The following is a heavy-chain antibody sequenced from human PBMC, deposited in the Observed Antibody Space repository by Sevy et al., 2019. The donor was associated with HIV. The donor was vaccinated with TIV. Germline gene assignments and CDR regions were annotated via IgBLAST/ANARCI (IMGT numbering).Heavy chain of an antibody. V-gene: IGHV3-30-3*01. Sequence: GGSLRLSCSASGFSFNYFAMHWVRQAPGKGLEWVALLSYDGASKYYADSLKGRFTVSRDNSKNTLYLQVNSLKVEDTAVYYCARTDRDYGDSVRDAIDYWGQGTLVTVSS. CDR1: GFSFNYFA. J-gene: IGHJ4*02. D-gene: IGHD4-17*01. CDR3: ARTDRDYGDSVRDAIDY. CDR2: LSYDGASK.